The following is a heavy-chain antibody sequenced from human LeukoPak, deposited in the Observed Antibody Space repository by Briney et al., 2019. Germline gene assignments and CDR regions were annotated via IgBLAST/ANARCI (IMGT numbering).Heavy chain of an antibody. V-gene: IGHV1-18*01. CDR3: AKDRWRDGSSSFDN. CDR2: ISTYNGET. CDR1: GYTFTSNS. Sequence: EASVTVSCKASGYTFTSNSINWVRQAPGQGLEWMGWISTYNGETIYAQKVQGRVTMTTDTSTSTAYMELRSLRSDDTAVYYCAKDRWRDGSSSFDNWGQGTLVTVSS. J-gene: IGHJ4*02. D-gene: IGHD6-6*01.